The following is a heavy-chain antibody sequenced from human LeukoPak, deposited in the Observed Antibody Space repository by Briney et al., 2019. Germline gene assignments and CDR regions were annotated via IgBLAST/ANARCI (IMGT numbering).Heavy chain of an antibody. V-gene: IGHV3-30*04. J-gene: IGHJ4*02. Sequence: GRSLRLSCAASGFTFSNYAMNWVRRAPGKGLEWVAVISYDGSNKYYADSVKGRFTISRDNSKNTLYLEMNSLRAEDSAVYYCARGDASSWYFFDYWGQGTLVTVSS. CDR1: GFTFSNYA. D-gene: IGHD6-13*01. CDR3: ARGDASSWYFFDY. CDR2: ISYDGSNK.